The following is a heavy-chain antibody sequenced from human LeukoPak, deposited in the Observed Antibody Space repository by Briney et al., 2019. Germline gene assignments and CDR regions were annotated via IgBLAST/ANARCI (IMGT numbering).Heavy chain of an antibody. CDR2: VYYGGTT. CDR3: ARVVAGTKDFQH. CDR1: GGPISSPNHF. Sequence: SETLSLTCTVSGGPISSPNHFWGWVRQPPGKWMEWIGSVYYGGTTYSNPSLKSRVTMSADTSKNQFSLTLSSVTAADTAVYYCARVVAGTKDFQHWGQGTPVTVSS. V-gene: IGHV4-39*01. J-gene: IGHJ1*01. D-gene: IGHD6-19*01.